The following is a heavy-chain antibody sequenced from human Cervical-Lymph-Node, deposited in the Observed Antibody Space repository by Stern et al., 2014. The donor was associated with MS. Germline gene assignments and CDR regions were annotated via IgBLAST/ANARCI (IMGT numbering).Heavy chain of an antibody. J-gene: IGHJ4*02. Sequence: QVQLQESGPGLVKPSETLSLACTVSGGSISTYYWSWIRQPPGKGLEWIGYIYYSGSTHYNPSLKSRVAMSVDTSKNQFSLKLTSVTAADTAVYYCARVYDGSGYVVGINVPPKPLLDYWGQGTLVTVSP. CDR2: IYYSGST. CDR1: GGSISTYY. CDR3: ARVYDGSGYVVGINVPPKPLLDY. V-gene: IGHV4-59*01. D-gene: IGHD3-22*01.